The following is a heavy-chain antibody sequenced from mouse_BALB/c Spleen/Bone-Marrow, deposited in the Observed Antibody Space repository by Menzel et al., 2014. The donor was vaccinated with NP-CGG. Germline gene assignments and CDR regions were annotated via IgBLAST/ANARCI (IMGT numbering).Heavy chain of an antibody. CDR3: TRDRGYDGGYYFDY. Sequence: EVKLMESGGGVVQPGGSRKLSCAASGFNFSDYGMAWGRLAPGKGPEWVAFISNLAYSIYSADTVTGRFNISRENAKNTLYLEMSSLRFEDTAMYYCTRDRGYDGGYYFDYWGQGTTLTVSS. D-gene: IGHD2-2*01. J-gene: IGHJ2*01. V-gene: IGHV5-15*02. CDR2: ISNLAYSI. CDR1: GFNFSDYG.